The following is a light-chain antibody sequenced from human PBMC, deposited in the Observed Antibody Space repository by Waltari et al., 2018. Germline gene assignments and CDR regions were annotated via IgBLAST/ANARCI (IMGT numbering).Light chain of an antibody. CDR3: CSYTTMNTRI. Sequence: QSALTQPASVSGSPGQSITLSCTGTTRHVCGFNYVSWYQHHPGKAPKLLIYKFSARPSGVATRLSGARSGNTAALTIAGLQAEEEADYYCCSYTTMNTRIFGGGTKVTVL. J-gene: IGLJ2*01. V-gene: IGLV2-14*01. CDR2: KFS. CDR1: TRHVCGFNY.